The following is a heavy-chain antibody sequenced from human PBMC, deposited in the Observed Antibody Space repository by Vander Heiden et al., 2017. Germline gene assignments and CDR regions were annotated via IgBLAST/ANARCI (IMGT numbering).Heavy chain of an antibody. CDR2: ISSSGSTI. CDR1: GCTFSDYP. V-gene: IGHV3-11*01. Sequence: QVQLVESGGGLVRPGGSLRLSCAASGCTFSDYPMYWIRQAPGKGLEWVSYISSSGSTIFYADSVQGRFTISRDNAKNSLWLQMNNLRAEDTAVYYCVRSRTLLEWLSSNWFDPWGQGTLVTVSS. D-gene: IGHD3-3*01. CDR3: VRSRTLLEWLSSNWFDP. J-gene: IGHJ5*02.